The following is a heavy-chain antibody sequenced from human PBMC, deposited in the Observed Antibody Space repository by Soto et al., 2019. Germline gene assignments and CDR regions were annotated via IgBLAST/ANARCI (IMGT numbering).Heavy chain of an antibody. CDR2: VYDSGST. J-gene: IGHJ5*02. D-gene: IGHD1-20*01. CDR1: GTSVSYYY. Sequence: SETLSLTCAVSGTSVSYYYWSWIRQPPGKGLEWIGHVYDSGSTNYSPSLKSRVSISLDTSTNQVSLNLSSVTPADTAIYYCARDRGTYDFVSRKWNGWLDHWGQRTMVTVSS. CDR3: ARDRGTYDFVSRKWNGWLDH. V-gene: IGHV4-59*02.